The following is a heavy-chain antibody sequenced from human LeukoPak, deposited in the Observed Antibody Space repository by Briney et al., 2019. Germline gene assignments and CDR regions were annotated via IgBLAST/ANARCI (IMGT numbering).Heavy chain of an antibody. CDR2: ISSTSSTI. V-gene: IGHV3-48*02. CDR3: VRTRAGYFFDY. J-gene: IGHJ4*02. Sequence: GGSLTLFCAASGFTVSAYSMSWVRQAPGKGLEWISYISSTSSTIRSADSVEGRVTISRDNAKNSLYLQMNSLRDEDTAVYYCVRTRAGYFFDYRGQGSLVTVSS. CDR1: GFTVSAYS.